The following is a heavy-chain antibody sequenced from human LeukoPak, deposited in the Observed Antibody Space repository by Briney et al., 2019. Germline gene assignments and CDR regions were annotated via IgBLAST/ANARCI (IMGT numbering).Heavy chain of an antibody. CDR1: GGSISSSSYY. CDR2: IYYSGST. CDR3: ARDRGGPYDYILL. D-gene: IGHD2/OR15-2a*01. V-gene: IGHV4-39*07. Sequence: SETLSLTCTVSGGSISSSSYYWGWIRQPPGKGLEWIGSIYYSGSTYYNPSLKSRVTIAVDTSKNQFSLKLSSVTAADTAVYYCARDRGGPYDYILLWGQGTLVTVSS. J-gene: IGHJ4*02.